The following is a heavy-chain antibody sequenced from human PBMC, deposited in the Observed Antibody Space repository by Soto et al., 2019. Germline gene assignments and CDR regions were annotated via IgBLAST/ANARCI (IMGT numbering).Heavy chain of an antibody. Sequence: QVQLVQSGAEVKKPGASVKVSCKTSGYTFSSYAVHWVRQAPGQRLEWMGWINAGNGNTKYSQKFQGRVTITRDTSARTAYMELSSLRSEDTAVYYCAREGQGSGWSGFDYWGQGTLVSVSS. V-gene: IGHV1-3*01. CDR2: INAGNGNT. D-gene: IGHD6-19*01. CDR3: AREGQGSGWSGFDY. CDR1: GYTFSSYA. J-gene: IGHJ4*02.